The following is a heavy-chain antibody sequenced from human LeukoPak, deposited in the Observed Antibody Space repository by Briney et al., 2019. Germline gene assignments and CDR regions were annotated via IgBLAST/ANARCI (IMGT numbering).Heavy chain of an antibody. J-gene: IGHJ6*03. D-gene: IGHD6-6*01. CDR1: GGTFSSYA. V-gene: IGHV1-69*05. CDR3: ARGSIAARSYYYYMDV. Sequence: ASVKVSCKASGGTFSSYAISWVRQAPGQGLEWMGGIIPIFGTANYAQKFQGRVTITTDESTSTAYMELSSLRSEGTAVYYCARGSIAARSYYYYMDVWGKGTTVTVSS. CDR2: IIPIFGTA.